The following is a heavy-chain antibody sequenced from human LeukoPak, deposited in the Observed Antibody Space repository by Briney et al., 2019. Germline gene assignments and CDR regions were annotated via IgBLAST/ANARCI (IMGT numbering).Heavy chain of an antibody. D-gene: IGHD6-13*01. CDR3: ARARYSSWYAFDI. V-gene: IGHV3-7*01. CDR1: GFTFSSYW. J-gene: IGHJ3*02. CDR2: IKQDGSEK. Sequence: GGSLRLSCAASGFTFSSYWMSWVRQAPGKGLEWVANIKQDGSEKYYVDSVKGRFTISRDNAKNSLYLQMNSLRAEDTVVYYCARARYSSWYAFDIWGQGTMVTVSS.